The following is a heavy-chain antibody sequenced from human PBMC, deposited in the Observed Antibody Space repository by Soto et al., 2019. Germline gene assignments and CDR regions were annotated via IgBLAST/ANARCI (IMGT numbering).Heavy chain of an antibody. Sequence: ASVKVSCKASGGTISSYAISWVRQAPGQGLEWMGGIIPIFGTANYAQKFQGRVTITADESTSAAYMELSSLRSEDTAVYYCARAYSSSWYMYYGMDVWGQGTTVTVSS. J-gene: IGHJ6*02. CDR2: IIPIFGTA. CDR1: GGTISSYA. V-gene: IGHV1-69*13. D-gene: IGHD6-13*01. CDR3: ARAYSSSWYMYYGMDV.